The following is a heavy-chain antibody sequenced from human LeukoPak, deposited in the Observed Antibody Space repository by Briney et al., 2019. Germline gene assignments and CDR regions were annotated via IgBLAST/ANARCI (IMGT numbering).Heavy chain of an antibody. CDR2: INHSGST. D-gene: IGHD1-1*01. Sequence: SSETLSLTCAVYGGSFSGYYWSWIRQPPGKGLEWIGEINHSGSTNYNPSLKSRVTISVDTSKNQFSLKLSSVTAADTAVCYCARGVPLAGWFDPWGQGTLVTVSS. CDR3: ARGVPLAGWFDP. J-gene: IGHJ5*02. CDR1: GGSFSGYY. V-gene: IGHV4-34*01.